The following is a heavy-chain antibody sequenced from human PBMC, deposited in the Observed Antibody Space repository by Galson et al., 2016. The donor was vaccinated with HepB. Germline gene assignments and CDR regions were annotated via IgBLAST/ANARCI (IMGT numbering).Heavy chain of an antibody. D-gene: IGHD3-10*01. V-gene: IGHV3-73*01. CDR2: IRSKANSYAT. Sequence: SLRLSCAASGLTLSGSAVHWVRQASGKGLEWVGRIRSKANSYATAYTASVKGRFTISRDDSKNTAYLQMNSLKTEDTAVYYCTRHEGDGSGRFPFDYWGQGTLVTVSS. CDR3: TRHEGDGSGRFPFDY. J-gene: IGHJ4*02. CDR1: GLTLSGSA.